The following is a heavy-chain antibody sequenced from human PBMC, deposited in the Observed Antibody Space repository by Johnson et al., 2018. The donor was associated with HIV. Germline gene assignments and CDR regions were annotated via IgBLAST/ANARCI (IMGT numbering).Heavy chain of an antibody. J-gene: IGHJ3*02. D-gene: IGHD5-24*01. CDR2: ITWNGGST. V-gene: IGHV3-20*04. Sequence: VQLVESGGGVVRPGGSLRLSCAASGFTFDDYGMSWVRQAPGKGLEWVSGITWNGGSTGYADSVRGRFTISRDNSKNTLYLQMNSLRAEDTAVYYCARACRDGYTCDVYDIWGLGTMVTVSS. CDR3: ARACRDGYTCDVYDI. CDR1: GFTFDDYG.